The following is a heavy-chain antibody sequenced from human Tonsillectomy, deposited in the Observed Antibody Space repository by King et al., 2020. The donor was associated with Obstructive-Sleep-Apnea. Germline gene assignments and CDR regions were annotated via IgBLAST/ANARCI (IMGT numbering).Heavy chain of an antibody. V-gene: IGHV1-18*04. Sequence: QLVQSGAEVKKPGASVKVSCKASGYTFTNYAVSWVRQAPGEGLEWMGWNGADNGNTNYAQKLKGRVTMNTDTYTSTAYMELRRLGCDDTAVYYCSRTPPNYYDSSGYYLFDFWGQGTLVTVSS. CDR1: GYTFTNYA. D-gene: IGHD3-22*01. CDR3: SRTPPNYYDSSGYYLFDF. CDR2: NGADNGNT. J-gene: IGHJ4*02.